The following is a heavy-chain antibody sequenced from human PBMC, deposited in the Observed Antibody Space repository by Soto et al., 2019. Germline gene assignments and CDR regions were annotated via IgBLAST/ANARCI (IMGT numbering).Heavy chain of an antibody. CDR1: GFTFSSYA. CDR3: ARWEVTTIFDY. V-gene: IGHV3-30-3*01. D-gene: IGHD2-21*02. J-gene: IGHJ4*02. Sequence: GGSLRLSCAASGFTFSSYAMHWVRQAPGKGLEWVAVISYDGSNKYYADSVKGRFTISRDNSKNTLYLQMNSLRAEDTAVYYCARWEVTTIFDYWGQGTLVTVSS. CDR2: ISYDGSNK.